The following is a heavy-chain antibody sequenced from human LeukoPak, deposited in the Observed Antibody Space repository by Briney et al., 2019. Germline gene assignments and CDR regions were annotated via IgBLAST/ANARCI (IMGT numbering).Heavy chain of an antibody. D-gene: IGHD2-15*01. CDR1: GGTFSSYA. CDR2: IIPILGIA. CDR3: ARETSSGPLDY. Sequence: SVKVSCKASGGTFSSYAISWVRQAPGQGLEWMGRIIPILGIANYAQKFQGRVTITADKSTSTAYIELSSLRSEDMAVYYCARETSSGPLDYWGQGTLVTVSS. J-gene: IGHJ4*02. V-gene: IGHV1-69*04.